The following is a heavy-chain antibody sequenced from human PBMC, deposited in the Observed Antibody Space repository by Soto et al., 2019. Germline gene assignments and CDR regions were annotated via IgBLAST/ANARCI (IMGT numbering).Heavy chain of an antibody. Sequence: GGSLRLSCAASGLSFSNYAMTWVRQAPGKGLEWVSGISGSGGTTFYAGSVKGRFAISRDNSNSTLYLQMNSLRAEDTALYYCALRYCSRTTCPPLNSYFYMDVWGKGTTVTVSS. J-gene: IGHJ6*03. CDR2: ISGSGGTT. CDR1: GLSFSNYA. D-gene: IGHD2-2*01. CDR3: ALRYCSRTTCPPLNSYFYMDV. V-gene: IGHV3-23*01.